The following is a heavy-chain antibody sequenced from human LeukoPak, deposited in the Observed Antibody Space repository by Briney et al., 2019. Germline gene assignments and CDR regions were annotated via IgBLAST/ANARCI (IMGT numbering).Heavy chain of an antibody. Sequence: PGGSLRLSCAASGFTVSTNYMSWVRQAPGKGLEWVSLIYSGENTYYADSVKGRFTISRDSPINALFLEMNGLRAEDTAVYYCASTMYTSAPTFDYWGQGTLVTVSS. CDR1: GFTVSTNY. CDR3: ASTMYTSAPTFDY. V-gene: IGHV3-53*01. J-gene: IGHJ4*02. D-gene: IGHD6-25*01. CDR2: IYSGENT.